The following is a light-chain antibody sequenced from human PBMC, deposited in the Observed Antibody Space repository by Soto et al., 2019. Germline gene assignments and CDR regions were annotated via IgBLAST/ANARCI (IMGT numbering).Light chain of an antibody. CDR1: SSDVGGYNS. CDR3: CAYAGSYTPVV. CDR2: DVS. Sequence: QSALTQPRSVSGSPGQSVTISCTGTSSDVGGYNSVSWYQQHPGKAPKLMIYDVSKRPSGVPDRFSGSKSGNTASLTISGLQAEDEADYYCCAYAGSYTPVVFGGGTKVTVL. J-gene: IGLJ2*01. V-gene: IGLV2-11*01.